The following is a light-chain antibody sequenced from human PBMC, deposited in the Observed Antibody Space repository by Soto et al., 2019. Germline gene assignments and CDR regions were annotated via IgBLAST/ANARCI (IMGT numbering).Light chain of an antibody. V-gene: IGLV2-14*01. CDR3: SSHAGTINFPYI. J-gene: IGLJ1*01. CDR1: SSDVGGYTY. CDR2: EVN. Sequence: QSVLTQPASVSGSPRQSITISCTGASSDVGGYTYVSWYQQHPGKAPKLMIYEVNNRPSGVSNRFSGSKSGNTASLTISGLQAEDEADYYCSSHAGTINFPYIFGTGTKV.